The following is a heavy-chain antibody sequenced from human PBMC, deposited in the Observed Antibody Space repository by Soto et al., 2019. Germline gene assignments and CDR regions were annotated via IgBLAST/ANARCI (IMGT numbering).Heavy chain of an antibody. CDR2: ISASGDTT. Sequence: EVQLLESGGGLVQPGGSLRLSCAASGFSFSTCAVSWVRQDPGKGLEWVSSISASGDTTHYTESVRGRFTLTRDNSRNTLHLQMSSLTAEDTAIYSCAAQATGYFVPFDFWGRGPLVTVSS. J-gene: IGHJ4*02. CDR1: GFSFSTCA. CDR3: AAQATGYFVPFDF. D-gene: IGHD3-22*01. V-gene: IGHV3-23*01.